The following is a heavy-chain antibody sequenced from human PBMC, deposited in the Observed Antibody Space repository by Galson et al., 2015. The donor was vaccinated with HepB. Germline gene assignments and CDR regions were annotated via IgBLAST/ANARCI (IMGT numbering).Heavy chain of an antibody. CDR3: AREPFDGRSESNGLNWFDP. D-gene: IGHD6-25*01. Sequence: SVKVSCKASGGTFSSYAVSWVRQAPGQGLEWMGGIIPIFGTANYAQKFQGRVTITADESTSTAYMELSSLRSEDTAVYYCAREPFDGRSESNGLNWFDPWGQGTLVTVSS. CDR1: GGTFSSYA. J-gene: IGHJ5*02. V-gene: IGHV1-69*13. CDR2: IIPIFGTA.